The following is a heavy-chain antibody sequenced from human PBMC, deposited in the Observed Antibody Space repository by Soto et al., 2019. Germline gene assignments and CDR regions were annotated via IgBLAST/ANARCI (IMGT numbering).Heavy chain of an antibody. V-gene: IGHV1-24*01. CDR2: FDAEDGAA. D-gene: IGHD3-16*02. CDR3: APDLFPDYADAWVTFRPADY. J-gene: IGHJ4*02. Sequence: QVELVQSGAEVKKPGASVKVSCKVSGYTLTELSMHWVRQAPGKGLEWMGVFDAEDGAASYAQDFQGRVTMPVDTSTATAYREVTSLRSEDTAVYYCAPDLFPDYADAWVTFRPADYWGQGTQVTVSS. CDR1: GYTLTELS.